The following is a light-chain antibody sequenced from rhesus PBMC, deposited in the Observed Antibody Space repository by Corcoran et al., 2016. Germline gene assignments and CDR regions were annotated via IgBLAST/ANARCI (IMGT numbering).Light chain of an antibody. CDR3: QQHNSYPLT. Sequence: DIQMTQSPSSLSASVGDRVTITCRASQGISSYLAWYQQKPGKAPKLLIYAASTLQSGVTSRFSGSGSGTDFTLTISSLQPEDFATYYCQQHNSYPLTFGGGTKVELK. V-gene: IGKV1-25*01. CDR1: QGISSY. CDR2: AAS. J-gene: IGKJ4*01.